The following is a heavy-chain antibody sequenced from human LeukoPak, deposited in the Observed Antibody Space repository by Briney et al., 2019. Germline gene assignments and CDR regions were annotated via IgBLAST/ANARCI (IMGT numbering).Heavy chain of an antibody. CDR1: GGSISSYY. J-gene: IGHJ4*02. D-gene: IGHD3-16*01. CDR2: IYYSGST. V-gene: IGHV4-59*08. Sequence: SETLSPTCTVSGGSISSYYWSWIRQPPGKGLEWIGYIYYSGSTNYNPSLKSRVTISVDTSKNQFSLKLSSVTAADTAVYYCARHSMGAVVDYWGQGTLVTVSS. CDR3: ARHSMGAVVDY.